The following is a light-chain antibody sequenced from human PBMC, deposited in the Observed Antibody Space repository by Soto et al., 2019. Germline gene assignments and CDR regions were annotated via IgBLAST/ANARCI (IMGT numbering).Light chain of an antibody. Sequence: QSVLTQPPSTSGTPGQRVTISCSGSSSNIGSSYVYWYQQLPGTAPKLLIYKNNARPSGVPDRFSGSKSGTSASLAISGPRSEDEADYYCAAWDDSLSCWVFGGGTKLTVL. CDR2: KNN. CDR1: SSNIGSSY. J-gene: IGLJ3*02. CDR3: AAWDDSLSCWV. V-gene: IGLV1-47*01.